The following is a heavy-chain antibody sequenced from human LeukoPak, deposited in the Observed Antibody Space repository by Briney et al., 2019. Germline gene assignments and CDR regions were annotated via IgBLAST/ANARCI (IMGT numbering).Heavy chain of an antibody. CDR1: GASISSSY. V-gene: IGHV4-59*01. J-gene: IGHJ3*02. CDR2: TYYTGSN. Sequence: SETLSLTCTVSGASISSSYWSWIRQPPGKGLEWIGYTYYTGSNNYNPSLESRVTISVDTSKNQFSLRLSSVTAADTAFYFCARDYYDSSGFPNTFNSRGQGTMVTVSS. D-gene: IGHD3-22*01. CDR3: ARDYYDSSGFPNTFNS.